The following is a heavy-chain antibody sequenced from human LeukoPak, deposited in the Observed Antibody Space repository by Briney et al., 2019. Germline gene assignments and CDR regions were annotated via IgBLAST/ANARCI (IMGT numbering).Heavy chain of an antibody. Sequence: PSETLSLTCTVSGGSISSSSYYWGWIRQPPGKGLEWIGSIYYSGSTYYNPPLKSRVTISVDTSKNQFSLKLSSVTAADTAVYYCARHAMRDAFDIWGQGTMVTVSS. J-gene: IGHJ3*02. V-gene: IGHV4-39*01. CDR1: GGSISSSSYY. CDR2: IYYSGST. CDR3: ARHAMRDAFDI.